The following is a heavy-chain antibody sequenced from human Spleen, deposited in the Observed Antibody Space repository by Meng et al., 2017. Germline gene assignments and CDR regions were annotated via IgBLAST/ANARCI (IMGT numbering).Heavy chain of an antibody. CDR1: GFTFSGSA. CDR2: ISYDGSNK. D-gene: IGHD3-3*01. V-gene: IGHV3-30*04. J-gene: IGHJ3*02. CDR3: ARTIFGVVRDAFDI. Sequence: GGSLRLSCAASGFTFSGSAMHWVRQAPGKGLEWVAVISYDGSNKYYADSVKGRFTISRDNSKNTLYLQMNSLRAEDTAVYYCARTIFGVVRDAFDIWGQGTMVTVSS.